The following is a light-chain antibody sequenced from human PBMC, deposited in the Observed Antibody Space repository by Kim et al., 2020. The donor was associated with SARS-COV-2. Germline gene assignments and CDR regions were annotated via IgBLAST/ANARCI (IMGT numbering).Light chain of an antibody. CDR3: LQHDSNPIT. CDR2: GAC. Sequence: ATVGDRVTITCRARENIRNDLGWYKKKPGGAPKSLSYGACRLQSGVPSRVSGSGSRAEFTLTLTTLHPENIATYISLQHDSNPITFGQGTRREIK. J-gene: IGKJ5*01. V-gene: IGKV1-17*01. CDR1: ENIRND.